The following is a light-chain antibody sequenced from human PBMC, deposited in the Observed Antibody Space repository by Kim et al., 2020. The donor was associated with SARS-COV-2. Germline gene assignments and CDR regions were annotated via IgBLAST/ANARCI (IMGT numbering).Light chain of an antibody. J-gene: IGKJ2*02. CDR3: QQYNSDPRT. CDR1: QNFSHY. Sequence: DIQMTQSPSSLSASVGDRVTITCRASQNFSHYLAWFQVKPGKAPKSLIYATTSLHSGVPPRFSGSGSGTDFTLTISNLQPEDFATYYCQQYNSDPRTFGQGTKLEI. V-gene: IGKV1-16*01. CDR2: ATT.